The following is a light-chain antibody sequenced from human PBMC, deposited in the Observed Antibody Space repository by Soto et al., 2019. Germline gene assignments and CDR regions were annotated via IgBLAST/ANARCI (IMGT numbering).Light chain of an antibody. J-gene: IGLJ1*01. Sequence: QSVLTQPPSASGSPGQSVTISCTGTSSDVGGYNYVSWYQQHPGKAPKLMIYEVSKRPSGVPDRFSGSKSGNTASLTVSGLQAEYEDDYYCSSYAGSNNYVFGTGTKDTV. V-gene: IGLV2-8*01. CDR1: SSDVGGYNY. CDR2: EVS. CDR3: SSYAGSNNYV.